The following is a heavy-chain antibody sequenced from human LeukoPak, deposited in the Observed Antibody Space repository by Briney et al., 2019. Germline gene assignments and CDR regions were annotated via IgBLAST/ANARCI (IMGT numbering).Heavy chain of an antibody. Sequence: PSETLSLTCTVSGGSVSSGSYYWSWIRQPPGKGLEWIGYIHYSGSTNYNPSLKSRGTISVDTSKNQFSLKLSSVTAADTAVYYCARSVAVNRYYFDYWGQGTLVTVSS. D-gene: IGHD6-19*01. V-gene: IGHV4-61*01. CDR2: IHYSGST. J-gene: IGHJ4*02. CDR1: GGSVSSGSYY. CDR3: ARSVAVNRYYFDY.